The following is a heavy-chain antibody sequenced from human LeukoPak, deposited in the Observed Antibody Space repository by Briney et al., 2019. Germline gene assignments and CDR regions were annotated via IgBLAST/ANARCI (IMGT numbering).Heavy chain of an antibody. CDR1: GFTFSSYW. D-gene: IGHD2-2*02. CDR2: IKQDGSEK. Sequence: GGSLRLYGAASGFTFSSYWMSWVRQAPGKGLEWVANIKQDGSEKYYVDSVKGRFTISRDNAKNSLYLQMNSLRAEDTAVYYCARDPVVPAAIRGYYYYGMDVWGQGTTVTVSS. V-gene: IGHV3-7*01. CDR3: ARDPVVPAAIRGYYYYGMDV. J-gene: IGHJ6*02.